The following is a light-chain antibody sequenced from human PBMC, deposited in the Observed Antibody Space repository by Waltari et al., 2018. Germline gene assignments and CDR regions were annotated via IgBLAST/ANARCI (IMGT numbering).Light chain of an antibody. J-gene: IGLJ1*01. CDR2: KDV. Sequence: SYVLTQPLSVSVALGQTARVACGGSNIVTKSVHLYQQKPGQAPVLVIYKDVNRPSGIPDRFSGSNSGNTATLTISRAQVGDEGDYFCQVWETNSLYVFGTGTKVTVL. CDR1: NIVTKS. V-gene: IGLV3-9*01. CDR3: QVWETNSLYV.